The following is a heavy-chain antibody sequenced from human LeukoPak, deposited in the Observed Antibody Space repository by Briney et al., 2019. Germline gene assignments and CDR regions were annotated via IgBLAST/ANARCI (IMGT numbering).Heavy chain of an antibody. CDR2: ISAYNGNT. J-gene: IGHJ6*03. CDR1: GYTFTSYG. V-gene: IGHV1-18*01. CDR3: ARGSQLRFLEWLLYRYSYYYYMDV. D-gene: IGHD3-3*01. Sequence: ASVKVSCKASGYTFTSYGISWVRQAPGQGLEWMGWISAYNGNTNYAQKLQGRVTMTTDTSTSTAYMELRSLRSDDTAVYYCARGSQLRFLEWLLYRYSYYYYMDVWDKGTTVTVSS.